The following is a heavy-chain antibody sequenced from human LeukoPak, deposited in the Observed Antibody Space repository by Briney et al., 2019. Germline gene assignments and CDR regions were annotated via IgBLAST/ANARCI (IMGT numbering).Heavy chain of an antibody. CDR1: GVPILNYY. Sequence: SETLSLTCTVSGVPILNYYWTWIRQRPGKGLEWIGYVYYTGSTNYNPSLKSRVTISVDTSKNQFSLKLSSVTAADTAVYYCARDTAYYYDSTGPRDYYFDYWGQGTLVTVSS. V-gene: IGHV4-59*12. J-gene: IGHJ4*02. CDR2: VYYTGST. D-gene: IGHD3-22*01. CDR3: ARDTAYYYDSTGPRDYYFDY.